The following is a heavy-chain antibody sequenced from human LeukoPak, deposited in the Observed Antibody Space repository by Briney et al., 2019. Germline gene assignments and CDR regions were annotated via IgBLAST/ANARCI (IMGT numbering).Heavy chain of an antibody. Sequence: SETLSLTCTFSGGSITSSSYYWGWIRQPPGKGLEWIGSMYYSGSTYYNPSLKSRVTISLDTSKTQFSLKLSSVTAADTAVYYCARRYYGSGSYYFDYWGQGTLVTVSS. CDR2: MYYSGST. D-gene: IGHD3-10*01. V-gene: IGHV4-39*07. CDR3: ARRYYGSGSYYFDY. J-gene: IGHJ4*02. CDR1: GGSITSSSYY.